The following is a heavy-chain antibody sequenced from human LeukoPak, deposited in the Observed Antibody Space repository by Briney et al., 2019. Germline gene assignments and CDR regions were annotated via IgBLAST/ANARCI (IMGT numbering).Heavy chain of an antibody. CDR3: AKGGIGTYYYDSSGYTLEH. Sequence: GGSLRLSCAASGFTFSSYGMHWVRQAPGKGLEWVAVIWYDGSNKYYADSVKGRFTTSRDNSKNTLHLQMNSLRAEDTAVYYCAKGGIGTYYYDSSGYTLEHWGQGTLVTVSS. CDR2: IWYDGSNK. CDR1: GFTFSSYG. D-gene: IGHD3-22*01. V-gene: IGHV3-33*06. J-gene: IGHJ4*02.